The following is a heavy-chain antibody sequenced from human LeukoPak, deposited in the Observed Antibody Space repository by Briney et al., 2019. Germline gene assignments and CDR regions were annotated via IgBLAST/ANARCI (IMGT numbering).Heavy chain of an antibody. Sequence: GGSLRLSCAASRFTFSSYWMHWVRQAPGKGLEWVSSISSSSRYIYYADSVKGRFTISRDNAKNSLYLQMNSLRAEDTAMYYCARIMSSGSNWGQGTLVTVSS. CDR3: ARIMSSGSN. V-gene: IGHV3-21*01. D-gene: IGHD1-26*01. CDR1: RFTFSSYW. CDR2: ISSSSRYI. J-gene: IGHJ4*02.